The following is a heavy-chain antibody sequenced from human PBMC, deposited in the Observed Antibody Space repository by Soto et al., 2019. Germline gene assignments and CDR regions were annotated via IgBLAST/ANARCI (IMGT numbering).Heavy chain of an antibody. Sequence: ASVKVSCKAPGFTLNDFGVSWVRQAPGQGLEWMGWISGYDGNTNFAQKYEGRVTMTIDSSTSTAYMELRNLRSDDTAMYYCAREKWFGQTPFDSWGQGTLVTVSS. CDR3: AREKWFGQTPFDS. V-gene: IGHV1-18*01. D-gene: IGHD3-10*01. CDR1: GFTLNDFG. CDR2: ISGYDGNT. J-gene: IGHJ4*02.